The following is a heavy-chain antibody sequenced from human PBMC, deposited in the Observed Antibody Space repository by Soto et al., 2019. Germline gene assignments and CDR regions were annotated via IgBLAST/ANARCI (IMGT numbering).Heavy chain of an antibody. CDR3: ARHSPHGSGSYYAYYYGMDV. D-gene: IGHD3-10*01. CDR1: GGSISSSSYY. Sequence: SETLSLTCTVSGGSISSSSYYWGWVRQPPGKGLEWIGIIYYSGSTYYNPSLKSRVTISVDTSKNQFSLKLSSVTAADTAVYYCARHSPHGSGSYYAYYYGMDVWGQGTTVTVSS. J-gene: IGHJ6*02. CDR2: IYYSGST. V-gene: IGHV4-39*01.